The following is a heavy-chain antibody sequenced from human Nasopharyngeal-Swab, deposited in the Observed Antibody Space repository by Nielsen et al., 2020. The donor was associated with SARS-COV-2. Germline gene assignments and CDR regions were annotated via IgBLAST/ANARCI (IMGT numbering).Heavy chain of an antibody. D-gene: IGHD6-13*01. J-gene: IGHJ6*02. Sequence: GESLKISCAASGFTFSKFYMSWVRQAAGKGLEWVANIKQDGSGSYYVDSVKGRFTISRDDANNSLYLQMNSLRAGDTGVYYCARDSDIPYSGYGMDVWGQGTTVTVSS. V-gene: IGHV3-7*01. CDR2: IKQDGSGS. CDR1: GFTFSKFY. CDR3: ARDSDIPYSGYGMDV.